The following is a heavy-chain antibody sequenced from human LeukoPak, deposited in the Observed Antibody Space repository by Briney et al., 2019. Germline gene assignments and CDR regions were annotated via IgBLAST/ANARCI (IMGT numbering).Heavy chain of an antibody. CDR3: AKVWWNYRGFEY. CDR2: ISGSGGST. V-gene: IGHV3-23*01. J-gene: IGHJ4*02. D-gene: IGHD1-7*01. Sequence: GGALRLSCAASGFTFSSYPMSWVRQAPGKGLEWVSAISGSGGSTYYAASLKGRFTISRDNSKNTLYMQMKSLRAEDTEVYYCAKVWWNYRGFEYWGEGNLVTVSP. CDR1: GFTFSSYP.